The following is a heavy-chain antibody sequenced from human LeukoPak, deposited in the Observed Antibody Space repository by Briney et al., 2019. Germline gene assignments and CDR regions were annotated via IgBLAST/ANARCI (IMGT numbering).Heavy chain of an antibody. CDR2: IRYDGSNK. CDR3: AKGRGWEASYYYYMDV. D-gene: IGHD1-26*01. CDR1: GFTFSDYY. Sequence: GGSLRLSCAASGFTFSDYYMSWIRQAPGKGLEWVAFIRYDGSNKYYTDSVKGRFTISRDNSKNTLYLQMNSLRAEDTAVYYCAKGRGWEASYYYYMDVWGKGTTVTIPS. V-gene: IGHV3-30*02. J-gene: IGHJ6*03.